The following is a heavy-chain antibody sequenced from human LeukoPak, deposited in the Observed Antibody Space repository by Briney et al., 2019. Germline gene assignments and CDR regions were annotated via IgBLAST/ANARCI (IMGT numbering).Heavy chain of an antibody. CDR1: GGSISSGDYY. Sequence: SQTLSLTSTVSGGSISSGDYYWSWIRQPPGKGLEWIGYIYYSGSTYYNPSLKSRVTISVDTSKNQFSLNLSSVTAADTAVYYCARGTGERYYYYYMDVWGKGTTVTVSS. V-gene: IGHV4-30-4*08. D-gene: IGHD7-27*01. CDR3: ARGTGERYYYYYMDV. J-gene: IGHJ6*03. CDR2: IYYSGST.